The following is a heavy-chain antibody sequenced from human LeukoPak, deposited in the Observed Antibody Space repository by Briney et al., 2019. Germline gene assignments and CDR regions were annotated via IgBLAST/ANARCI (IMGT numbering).Heavy chain of an antibody. CDR3: ASRTYSGSYSY. CDR1: GGSISSHY. D-gene: IGHD1-26*01. J-gene: IGHJ4*02. Sequence: SETLSLTCTVSGGSISSHYWSWIRQPTGKGLEWIGYIYYSGSTNYNPSLKSRVTISVDTSKNQFSLKLSSVTAADTAVYYCASRTYSGSYSYWGQGTLVTVSS. CDR2: IYYSGST. V-gene: IGHV4-59*11.